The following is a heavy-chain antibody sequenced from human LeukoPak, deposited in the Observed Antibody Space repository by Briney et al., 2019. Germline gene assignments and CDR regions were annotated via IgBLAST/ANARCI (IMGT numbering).Heavy chain of an antibody. D-gene: IGHD1-1*01. Sequence: PGGSLRLSCAASGXTFSSHWMHWVRQAPGKGRVWVSRINSDGSITTYADSAQGRFTISRDNAKNTLYLQMNSLRVEDTAVYYCARDYNWNPPDYWGQGTLVTVSS. CDR3: ARDYNWNPPDY. CDR1: GXTFSSHW. CDR2: INSDGSIT. V-gene: IGHV3-74*01. J-gene: IGHJ4*02.